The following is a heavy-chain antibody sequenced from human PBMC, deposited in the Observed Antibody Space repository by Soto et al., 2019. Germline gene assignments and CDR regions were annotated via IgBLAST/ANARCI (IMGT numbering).Heavy chain of an antibody. CDR2: IYYSGST. CDR1: GGSVSSGSYY. Sequence: SETLSLTCTVSGGSVSSGSYYWSWIRQPPGKGLEWIGYIYYSGSTNYNPSLKSRVTISVDTSKNQFSLKLSSVTAADTAVYYCARNTIAARVFDHWGQGTMVTVSS. J-gene: IGHJ4*02. D-gene: IGHD6-6*01. CDR3: ARNTIAARVFDH. V-gene: IGHV4-61*01.